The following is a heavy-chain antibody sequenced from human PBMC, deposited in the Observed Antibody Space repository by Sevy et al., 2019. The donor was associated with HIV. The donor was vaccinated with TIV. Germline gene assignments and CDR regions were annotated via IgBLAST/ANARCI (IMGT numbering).Heavy chain of an antibody. CDR1: GGSISSGDYY. D-gene: IGHD3-9*01. J-gene: IGHJ3*02. CDR2: IYYSGST. Sequence: SETLSLTCTVSGGSISSGDYYWSWIRQPPGKGLEWIGYIYYSGSTYYNPSLKSRVTISVDTSMNQFSLKLSSVTAADTAVYYCAGGSGSSKYYNILTGAFDIWGQGTMVTVSS. CDR3: AGGSGSSKYYNILTGAFDI. V-gene: IGHV4-30-4*01.